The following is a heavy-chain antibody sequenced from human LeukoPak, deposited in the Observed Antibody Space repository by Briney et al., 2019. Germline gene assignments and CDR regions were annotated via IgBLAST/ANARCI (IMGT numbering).Heavy chain of an antibody. V-gene: IGHV2-5*02. Sequence: SGPTLANLTQPLTLPHTFFGLLLSTTAVGVSWIRQLSGNPLERHPHIYWDDYKRYSPSLKSLYTITNDTSKNQVVITMTNMDPVDTATYYCAHSLWYYYDSSGYSYYFDYWGQGTLVTVSS. CDR1: GLLLSTTAVG. CDR2: IYWDDYK. D-gene: IGHD3-22*01. CDR3: AHSLWYYYDSSGYSYYFDY. J-gene: IGHJ4*02.